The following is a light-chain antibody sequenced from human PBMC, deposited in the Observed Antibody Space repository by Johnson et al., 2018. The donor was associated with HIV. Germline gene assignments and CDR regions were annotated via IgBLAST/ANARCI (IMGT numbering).Light chain of an antibody. CDR1: SSNIGNNY. CDR2: DNN. V-gene: IGLV1-51*01. CDR3: GAWDSSLSAHFV. J-gene: IGLJ1*01. Sequence: QSVLTQPPSMSAAPGQKVTISCSGSSSNIGNNYVSWYQQLPGTAPKLLIYDNNKRPSGIPDRFSGSTSGTSATLGITGLKTGDEADYYCGAWDSSLSAHFVFGTGTKVTVL.